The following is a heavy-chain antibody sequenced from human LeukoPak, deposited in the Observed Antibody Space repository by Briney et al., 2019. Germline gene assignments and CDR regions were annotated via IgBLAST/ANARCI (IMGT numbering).Heavy chain of an antibody. CDR2: IYYSGST. J-gene: IGHJ4*02. D-gene: IGHD1-26*01. Sequence: PSETLSLTCTVSGGSISSSSYYWGWIRQPPGKGLEWIGSIYYSGSTYYNPSLKSRVTISVDTSKNQFSLKLSSVTAADTAVYYCARGIGGSYDYWGQGTLVTVSS. V-gene: IGHV4-39*07. CDR3: ARGIGGSYDY. CDR1: GGSISSSSYY.